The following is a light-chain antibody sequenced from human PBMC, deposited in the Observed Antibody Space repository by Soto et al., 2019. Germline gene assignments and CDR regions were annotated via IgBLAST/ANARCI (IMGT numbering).Light chain of an antibody. CDR1: SSDVGSYNY. CDR3: SSYTSTSTDV. J-gene: IGLJ1*01. Sequence: QSVLTQPASVSGSPGQSITISCTGSSSDVGSYNYVSWYQQHPGKAPKLIIYGVSNRPSGVSNRFSGSKSDNTASLTISGLRAEDEADYYCSSYTSTSTDVFGTGTKLTVL. V-gene: IGLV2-14*01. CDR2: GVS.